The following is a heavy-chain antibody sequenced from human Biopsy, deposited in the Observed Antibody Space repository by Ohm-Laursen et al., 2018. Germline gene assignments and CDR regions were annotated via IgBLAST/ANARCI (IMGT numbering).Heavy chain of an antibody. CDR3: ARGSPRRVSIFEASIYWFDT. D-gene: IGHD6-6*01. V-gene: IGHV1-8*01. CDR2: MIPNSGKT. J-gene: IGHJ5*02. CDR1: EYSFTTYD. Sequence: GASVKVSCKASEYSFTTYDVNWVRQARGQGLEWMGWMIPNSGKTGYAQRFQGRVTLTMNTSIGTAYMELSGLRSEDTAVYYCARGSPRRVSIFEASIYWFDTWGQGTLVTVSS.